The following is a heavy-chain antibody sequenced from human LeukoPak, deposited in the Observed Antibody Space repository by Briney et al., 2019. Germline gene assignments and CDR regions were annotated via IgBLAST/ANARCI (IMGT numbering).Heavy chain of an antibody. D-gene: IGHD1-26*01. J-gene: IGHJ5*02. CDR3: ARDLPSHRSHSRRWFDP. V-gene: IGHV3-30-3*01. CDR2: ISYDGSNK. Sequence: GGSLRLSCSASGFTFSTYAMHWVRQAPGKGLEWVAVISYDGSNKYYADSVKGRFTISRDNSKNTLYLQMNSRRAEDTAVYYCARDLPSHRSHSRRWFDPWGQGTLVTVSS. CDR1: GFTFSTYA.